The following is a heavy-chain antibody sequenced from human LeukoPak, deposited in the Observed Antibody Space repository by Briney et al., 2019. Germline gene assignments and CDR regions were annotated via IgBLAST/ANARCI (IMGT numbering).Heavy chain of an antibody. CDR3: ARDLYDYVWGSYHDPDAFDI. CDR1: GYTFTGYY. J-gene: IGHJ3*02. Sequence: GASVKVSCKASGYTFTGYYMHWVRQAPGQGLEWMGWINPNSGGTNYAQKFQGRVTMTRDTSISTAYMELSRLRSDDTAVYYCARDLYDYVWGSYHDPDAFDIWGQGTMVTVSS. V-gene: IGHV1-2*02. CDR2: INPNSGGT. D-gene: IGHD3-16*01.